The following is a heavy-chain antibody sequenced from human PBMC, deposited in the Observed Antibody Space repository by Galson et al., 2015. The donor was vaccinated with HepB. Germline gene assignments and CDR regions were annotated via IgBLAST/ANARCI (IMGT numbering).Heavy chain of an antibody. D-gene: IGHD4-17*01. CDR3: ARADLPPSTVTTLWFDP. J-gene: IGHJ5*02. CDR1: GGTFSSSA. CDR2: IIPIFGTA. V-gene: IGHV1-69*13. Sequence: SVKVSCKASGGTFSSSAISWVRQAPGQGLEWMGGIIPIFGTANYAQKFQGRVTITADESTSTAYMELSSLRSEDAAVYYCARADLPPSTVTTLWFDPWGQGTLVTVSS.